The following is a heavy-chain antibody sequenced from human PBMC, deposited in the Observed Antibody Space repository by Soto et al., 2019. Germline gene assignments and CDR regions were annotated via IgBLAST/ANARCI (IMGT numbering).Heavy chain of an antibody. D-gene: IGHD2-8*01. CDR1: GFTVSSTY. CDR2: IYSGGTT. V-gene: IGHV3-53*01. CDR3: ARGPNAVFDY. J-gene: IGHJ4*02. Sequence: EVQLVESGGGLIQPGGSLRLSCAASGFTVSSTYMNWVRQAPGKGLEWVSVIYSGGTTYYADSVKGRFTISRDGSKNTLYLQMNSLRAEDTAMYYCARGPNAVFDYWGQGTLVTVSS.